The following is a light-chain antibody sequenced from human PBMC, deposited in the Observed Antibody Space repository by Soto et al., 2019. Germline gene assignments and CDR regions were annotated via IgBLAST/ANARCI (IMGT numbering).Light chain of an antibody. CDR2: GAS. V-gene: IGKV3-20*01. CDR3: QQYGSSRT. Sequence: ESVLTQSPGTLSLSPGERATLACRASQSVSSSYLAWYQQKPGQAPRLLIYGASSRATGIPDRFSGSGSGTDFTLTISRLEPEDFTVYYCQQYGSSRTFGQGTKVAI. CDR1: QSVSSSY. J-gene: IGKJ1*01.